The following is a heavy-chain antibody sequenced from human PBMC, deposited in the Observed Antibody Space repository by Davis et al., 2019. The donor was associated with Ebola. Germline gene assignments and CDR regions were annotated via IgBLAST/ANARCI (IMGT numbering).Heavy chain of an antibody. Sequence: GESLKISCKGSGYSFTSYWIGWVRQMPGKGLEWMGIIYPGDSDTRYSPSFQGQVTISADKSISTAYLQWSSLKASDTAMYYCARRGWWRHDYGDYGTPPGYYYGMDVWGQGTTVTVSS. D-gene: IGHD4-17*01. CDR3: ARRGWWRHDYGDYGTPPGYYYGMDV. CDR1: GYSFTSYW. V-gene: IGHV5-51*01. J-gene: IGHJ6*02. CDR2: IYPGDSDT.